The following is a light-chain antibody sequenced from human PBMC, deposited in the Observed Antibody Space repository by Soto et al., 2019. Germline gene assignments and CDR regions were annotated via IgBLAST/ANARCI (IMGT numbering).Light chain of an antibody. J-gene: IGLJ1*01. Sequence: QSVLTQPASVSGSPGQSITISCTGTSSDVGGYNYVSWYQQHPGKAPKLMIYDISNRPSGVSNRFSGSKSGNTASLTISGIQAEDEADYSCSSYTSGSTDVFGTGTKVTVL. CDR2: DIS. CDR1: SSDVGGYNY. V-gene: IGLV2-14*01. CDR3: SSYTSGSTDV.